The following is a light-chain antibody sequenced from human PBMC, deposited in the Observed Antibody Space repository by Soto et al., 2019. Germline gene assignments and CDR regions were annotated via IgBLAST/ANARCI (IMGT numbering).Light chain of an antibody. V-gene: IGKV3-15*01. CDR1: QSVSST. J-gene: IGKJ1*01. Sequence: EIVMPQSPATLSVSPGERATLSCRASQSVSSTSAWYQQKPGQAPRLLIYDASTRATGIPARFSGSGSGTVFTLTISSLQSEDFATYYCQQYHNWPWTFGQGTKVEIK. CDR2: DAS. CDR3: QQYHNWPWT.